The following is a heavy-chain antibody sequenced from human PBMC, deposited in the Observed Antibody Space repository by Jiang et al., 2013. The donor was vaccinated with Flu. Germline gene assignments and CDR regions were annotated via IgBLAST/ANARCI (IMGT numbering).Heavy chain of an antibody. J-gene: IGHJ6*04. Sequence: EVKKPGASVKVSCKASGYTFTGYYMHWVRQAPGQGLEWMGWINPNNDGTNYAQKFQGRVTMTRDTSISTAYMELSRLRSDDMAVYYCARVPKEYYDFWSGFPQDVWGKGTTVTVSS. V-gene: IGHV1-2*02. CDR1: GYTFTGYY. CDR3: ARVPKEYYDFWSGFPQDV. D-gene: IGHD3-3*01. CDR2: INPNNDGT.